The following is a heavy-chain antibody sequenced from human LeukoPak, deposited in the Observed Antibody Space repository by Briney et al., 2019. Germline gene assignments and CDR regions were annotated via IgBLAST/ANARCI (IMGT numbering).Heavy chain of an antibody. V-gene: IGHV3-23*01. CDR1: AFTFSNYA. Sequence: HPGGPLRLSCAASAFTFSNYAMSWVRQAPGKGLEWVSAISGSGDYTYYADSVKGRFTISRDNSKNILYLQMNSLRADDTAVYYCANFERTVAGPYNWFDPWGQGTLVTVSS. D-gene: IGHD6-19*01. CDR2: ISGSGDYT. CDR3: ANFERTVAGPYNWFDP. J-gene: IGHJ5*02.